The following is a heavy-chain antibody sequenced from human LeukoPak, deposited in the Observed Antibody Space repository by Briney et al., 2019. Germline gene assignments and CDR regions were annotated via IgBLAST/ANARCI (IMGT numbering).Heavy chain of an antibody. CDR1: GFTFGTYA. V-gene: IGHV3-23*01. D-gene: IGHD3-3*01. J-gene: IGHJ4*02. CDR3: AKSALLRFLEWLTFDY. CDR2: ISGSGGST. Sequence: GGSLRLSCAASGFTFGTYAMSWVRQAPGKGLEWVSAISGSGGSTYYADSVKGRFTISRDNSKNTLYLQMNSLRAEDTAVYYCAKSALLRFLEWLTFDYWGQGTLVTVSS.